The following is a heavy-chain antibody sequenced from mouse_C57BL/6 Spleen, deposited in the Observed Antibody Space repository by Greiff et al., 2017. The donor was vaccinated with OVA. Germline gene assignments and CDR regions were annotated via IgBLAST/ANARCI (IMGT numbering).Heavy chain of an antibody. CDR2: IDPEDGET. V-gene: IGHV14-2*01. J-gene: IGHJ1*03. D-gene: IGHD1-1*01. Sequence: EVKLVESGAELVKPGASVKLSCTASGFNIKDYYMHWVKQRTEQGLEWIGRIDPEDGETKYAPKFQGKATITADTSSNTAYLQLSSLTSEDTAVYYCARPLGSSYWYFDVWGTGTTVTVSS. CDR3: ARPLGSSYWYFDV. CDR1: GFNIKDYY.